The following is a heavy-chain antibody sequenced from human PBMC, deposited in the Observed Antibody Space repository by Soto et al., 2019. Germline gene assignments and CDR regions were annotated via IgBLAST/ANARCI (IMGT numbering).Heavy chain of an antibody. V-gene: IGHV3-21*01. J-gene: IGHJ4*02. CDR2: ISSSSSYI. D-gene: IGHD6-13*01. CDR1: GFTFSSYS. CDR3: ARDRQHLAYFDY. Sequence: GGSLRLSCAASGFTFSSYSMNWVRQVPGKGLEWVSSISSSSSYIYYADSVKGRFTISRDNAKNSLYLQMNSLRAEDTAVYYCARDRQHLAYFDYWGQGTLVTVSS.